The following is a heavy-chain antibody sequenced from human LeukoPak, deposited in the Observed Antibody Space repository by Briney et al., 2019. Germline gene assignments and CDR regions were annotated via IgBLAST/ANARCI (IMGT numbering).Heavy chain of an antibody. CDR2: INHSGST. CDR3: AREAMVRGVIISRYYYYYMDV. Sequence: PSETLSLTCAVYGGSLSGYYWSWIRQPPGKGLEWIGEINHSGSTNYNPSLKSRVTISVDTSKNQFSLKLSSVTAADTAVYYCAREAMVRGVIISRYYYYYMDVWGKGTTVTVSS. D-gene: IGHD3-10*01. J-gene: IGHJ6*03. V-gene: IGHV4-34*01. CDR1: GGSLSGYY.